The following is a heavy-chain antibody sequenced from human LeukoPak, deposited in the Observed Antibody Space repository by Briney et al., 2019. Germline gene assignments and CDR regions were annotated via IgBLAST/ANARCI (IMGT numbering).Heavy chain of an antibody. D-gene: IGHD3-10*01. CDR3: ARGEPGITMVRNQP. CDR2: INHSGST. V-gene: IGHV4-34*01. Sequence: SETLSLTCAVYGGSFSGYYWTWIRQPPGKGLEWIGEINHSGSTYYNPSPKSRVTISVDTSKNQFSLKLSSVTAADTAVYYCARGEPGITMVRNQPWGQGTLVTVPS. CDR1: GGSFSGYY. J-gene: IGHJ5*02.